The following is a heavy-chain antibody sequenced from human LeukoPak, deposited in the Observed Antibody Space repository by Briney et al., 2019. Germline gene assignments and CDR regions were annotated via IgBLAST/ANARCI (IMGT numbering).Heavy chain of an antibody. V-gene: IGHV1-69*13. J-gene: IGHJ6*02. CDR3: AAPGIAAAALIYYYGMDV. D-gene: IGHD6-13*01. CDR2: IIPIFGTA. CDR1: GGTFSSYA. Sequence: GASVKVSCKASGGTFSSYAISWVRQAPGQGLEWMGGIIPIFGTANYAQKFQGRVTTTADESTSTAYMELSSLRSEDTAVYYCAAPGIAAAALIYYYGMDVWGQGTTVTVSS.